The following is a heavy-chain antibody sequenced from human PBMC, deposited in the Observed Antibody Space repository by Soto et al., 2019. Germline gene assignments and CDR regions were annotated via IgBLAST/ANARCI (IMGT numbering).Heavy chain of an antibody. CDR2: IDTSGHST. CDR1: GFVFTNFW. V-gene: IGHV3-74*01. Sequence: XGSLRLSCEASGFVFTNFWMRVVRHVPGKGLVWVARIDTSGHSTNYAESVKGRFTISRDNAKNTVSLQMNSLRVEDTGVYYCAKDSWYFDLWSQGSQVTVSS. J-gene: IGHJ4*02. D-gene: IGHD6-13*01. CDR3: AKDSWYFDL.